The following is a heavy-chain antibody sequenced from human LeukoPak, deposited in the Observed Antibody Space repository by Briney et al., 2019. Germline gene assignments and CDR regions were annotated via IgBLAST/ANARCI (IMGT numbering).Heavy chain of an antibody. CDR1: GGSINNYY. D-gene: IGHD4-17*01. Sequence: SETLSLTCTVSGGSINNYYWSWIRQPPGKGLEWIGYIYYRGSTNYNPPLKSRVTFSVDTCKNQFSLKLNSVTAADTAVYYCARGGDYGDLRYFDYWGQGTLVTVSS. CDR3: ARGGDYGDLRYFDY. CDR2: IYYRGST. V-gene: IGHV4-59*01. J-gene: IGHJ4*02.